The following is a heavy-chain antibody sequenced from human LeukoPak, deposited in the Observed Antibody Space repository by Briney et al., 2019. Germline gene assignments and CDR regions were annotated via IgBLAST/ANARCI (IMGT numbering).Heavy chain of an antibody. D-gene: IGHD2-21*02. Sequence: KPGGSLRLSCAASGFTFSSYAMSWVRQAPGKGLEWVGRIKSKTDGGTTDYAAPVKGRFTISRDDSKNTLYLQMSSLKTEDTAVYYCTTTPYCGGDCYFDYWGQGTLVTVSS. CDR1: GFTFSSYA. V-gene: IGHV3-15*01. CDR3: TTTPYCGGDCYFDY. CDR2: IKSKTDGGTT. J-gene: IGHJ4*02.